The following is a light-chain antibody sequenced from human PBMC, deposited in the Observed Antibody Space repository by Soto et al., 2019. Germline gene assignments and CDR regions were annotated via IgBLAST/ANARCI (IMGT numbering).Light chain of an antibody. V-gene: IGKV4-1*01. J-gene: IGKJ4*01. Sequence: DIVMTQSPDSLAVSLGERATINCKSSQSVLYSSNNKNYVAWYQQKPGQPPKELIYWASTRESGVPDRFSGSGSGTDFTLTISSLQAEDVAVYYCQQYYSTPPTFGGGTKVEIK. CDR3: QQYYSTPPT. CDR2: WAS. CDR1: QSVLYSSNNKNY.